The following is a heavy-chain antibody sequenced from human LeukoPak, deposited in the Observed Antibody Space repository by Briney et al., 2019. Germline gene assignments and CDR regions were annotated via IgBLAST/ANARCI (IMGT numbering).Heavy chain of an antibody. J-gene: IGHJ4*02. CDR3: ARATRWFDY. D-gene: IGHD2-2*01. CDR2: ISSGTGYI. CDR1: GFTFSSFG. Sequence: SGGSLRLSCAASGFTFSSFGMNWVRQAPGKGLEWVSSISSGTGYIYYADSVKGRFTISRDNAKTSLYLQMNSPRAEDTATYYCARATRWFDYWGQGTLVTVSA. V-gene: IGHV3-21*01.